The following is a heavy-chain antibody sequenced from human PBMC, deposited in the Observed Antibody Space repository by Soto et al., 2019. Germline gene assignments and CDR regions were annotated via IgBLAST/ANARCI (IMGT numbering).Heavy chain of an antibody. Sequence: SETLSLTCTVSGGSISSGGYYWSWIRQHPGKGLEWIGYIYYSGSTYYNPSLKSRVTTSVDTSKNQFSLKLSSVTAADTAVYYCARFLQNYDILTGYYNVAPFDYWGQGTLVTVSS. V-gene: IGHV4-31*03. D-gene: IGHD3-9*01. J-gene: IGHJ4*02. CDR1: GGSISSGGYY. CDR3: ARFLQNYDILTGYYNVAPFDY. CDR2: IYYSGST.